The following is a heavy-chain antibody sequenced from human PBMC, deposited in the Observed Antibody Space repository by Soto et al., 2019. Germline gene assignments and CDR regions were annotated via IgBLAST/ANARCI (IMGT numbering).Heavy chain of an antibody. Sequence: SETLSLTCAVYGGSFSGYYWSWIRQPPGKGLEWIGEINHSGSTNYNPSPKSRVTISVDTSKNQFSLKLSSVTAADTAVYYCATTTIFGVVTPFDYWGQGTLVTVSS. CDR3: ATTTIFGVVTPFDY. J-gene: IGHJ4*02. V-gene: IGHV4-34*01. D-gene: IGHD3-3*01. CDR2: INHSGST. CDR1: GGSFSGYY.